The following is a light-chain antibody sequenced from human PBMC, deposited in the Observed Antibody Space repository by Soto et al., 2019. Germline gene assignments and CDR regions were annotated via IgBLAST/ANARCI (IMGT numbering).Light chain of an antibody. CDR2: EVS. CDR3: CSYAGSSLYV. V-gene: IGLV2-23*02. Sequence: QSALTQPASVSGSPGQSITISCTGTRSDVGSYNLVSWYQQHPGKAPKLMIYEVSKRPSGVSNRFSGSKSGNTASLTISGLQAEYEADYYCCSYAGSSLYVFGTGTKLTVL. CDR1: RSDVGSYNL. J-gene: IGLJ1*01.